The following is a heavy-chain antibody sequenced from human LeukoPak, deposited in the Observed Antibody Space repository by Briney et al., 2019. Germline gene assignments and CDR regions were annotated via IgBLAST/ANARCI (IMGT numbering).Heavy chain of an antibody. CDR3: ARLAAAGNAHFDY. Sequence: SETLSLTCTVSGGSINSGGYYWGWIRQPPGKGLEWIGSIYYSGSTYYNPSLKSRVTISVDTSKNQFSLKLSSVTAADTAVYYCARLAAAGNAHFDYWGQGTLVTVSS. CDR2: IYYSGST. D-gene: IGHD6-13*01. V-gene: IGHV4-39*01. J-gene: IGHJ4*02. CDR1: GGSINSGGYY.